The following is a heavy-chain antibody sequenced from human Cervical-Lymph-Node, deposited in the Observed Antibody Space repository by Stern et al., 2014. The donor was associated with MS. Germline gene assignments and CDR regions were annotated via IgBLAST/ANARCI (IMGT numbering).Heavy chain of an antibody. V-gene: IGHV1-69*06. CDR1: GDTFSRYA. CDR2: ITPVFGTT. D-gene: IGHD1-26*01. CDR3: ARGGGLVGYFDY. J-gene: IGHJ4*02. Sequence: VQLVQSGAAVKKPGSSGKVSCKASGDTFSRYAINWVRQVPGQGLEWMVEITPVFGTTNYAQKSQGRVTITADKSTNTAYMELMTLRSEDTAVYYCARGGGLVGYFDYWGQGTLVSVSS.